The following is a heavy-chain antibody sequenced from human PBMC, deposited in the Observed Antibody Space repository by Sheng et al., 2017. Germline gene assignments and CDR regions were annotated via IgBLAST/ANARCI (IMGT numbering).Heavy chain of an antibody. Sequence: EVQLLESGGDLVQPGGSLRLSCAASGFTCSNCDMNWVRQAPGKGLEWVSGISFSGDGAYFADSVKGRFTISRDKSKNMVYLQMNSLRAEDTAVYYCAKVGIVGATLYYLDSWGLGTLVTVSS. CDR3: AKVGIVGATLYYLDS. J-gene: IGHJ4*02. CDR1: GFTCSNCD. CDR2: ISFSGDGA. V-gene: IGHV3-23*01. D-gene: IGHD1-26*01.